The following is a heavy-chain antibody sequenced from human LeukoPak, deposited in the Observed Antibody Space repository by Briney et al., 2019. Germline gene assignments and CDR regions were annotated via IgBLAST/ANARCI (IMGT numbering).Heavy chain of an antibody. CDR3: ARVEDHYDSSGYSAWDY. D-gene: IGHD3-22*01. J-gene: IGHJ4*02. Sequence: GGSLRLSCAASGFTFSTYSMPWVRQAPGKGLEWVSSISSSNSYIFYADSVKGRFTISRDNAKSSLYLQMNSLRAEDTAIYYCARVEDHYDSSGYSAWDYWGQGTLVTVSS. V-gene: IGHV3-21*01. CDR1: GFTFSTYS. CDR2: ISSSNSYI.